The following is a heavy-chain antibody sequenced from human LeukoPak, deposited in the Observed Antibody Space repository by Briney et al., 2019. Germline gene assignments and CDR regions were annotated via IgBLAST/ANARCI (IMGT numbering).Heavy chain of an antibody. D-gene: IGHD5-24*01. CDR2: IRYDGSNK. Sequence: PGGSLRLSCAASGFTFSSYGMHWVRQAPGKGLEWVAFIRYDGSNKYYADSVKGRFTISRDNSKNTLYLQMNSLRAEDTAVYYCAKDRRGVATITGLDCWGQGTLVTVSS. CDR1: GFTFSSYG. CDR3: AKDRRGVATITGLDC. J-gene: IGHJ4*02. V-gene: IGHV3-30*02.